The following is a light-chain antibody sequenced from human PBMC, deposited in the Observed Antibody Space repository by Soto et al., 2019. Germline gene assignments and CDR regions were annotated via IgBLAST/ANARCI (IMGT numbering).Light chain of an antibody. CDR2: KAS. V-gene: IGKV1-5*03. CDR1: QSINSW. Sequence: DIQMTQSPSTLSASVGDRVTITCRASQSINSWLAWYQQKPGKAPKLLIYKASSLESGVPSRFSGSGSGTEFTITISSLQPDDFATYYCQQYNSYSVYTFGQGTKLEIK. CDR3: QQYNSYSVYT. J-gene: IGKJ2*01.